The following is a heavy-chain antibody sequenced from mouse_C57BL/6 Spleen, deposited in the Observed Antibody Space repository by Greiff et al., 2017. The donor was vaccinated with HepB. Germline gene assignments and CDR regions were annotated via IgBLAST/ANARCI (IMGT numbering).Heavy chain of an antibody. CDR1: GYAFSSYW. J-gene: IGHJ2*01. CDR3: ARSRLLDFDY. D-gene: IGHD2-3*01. Sequence: VMLVESGAELVKPGASVKISCKASGYAFSSYWMNWVKQRPGKGLEWIGQIYPGDGDTNYNGKFKGKATLTADKSSSTAYMQLSSLTSEDSAVYFCARSRLLDFDYWGQGTTLTVSS. CDR2: IYPGDGDT. V-gene: IGHV1-80*01.